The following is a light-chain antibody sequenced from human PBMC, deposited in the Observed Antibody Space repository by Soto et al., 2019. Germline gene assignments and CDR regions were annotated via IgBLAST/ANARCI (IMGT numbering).Light chain of an antibody. CDR3: LLYSGGYVV. CDR2: STD. J-gene: IGLJ2*01. V-gene: IGLV7-43*01. CDR1: TGAVTSGYY. Sequence: QAVVTQEPSLTVSPGGKVTLTCASSTGAVTSGYYPNWVQQKPGQTPRALIYSTDNKHSWTPARFSGSLLGGKSALTLSGAQPEDEAEYYCLLYSGGYVVFGGGTKLTVL.